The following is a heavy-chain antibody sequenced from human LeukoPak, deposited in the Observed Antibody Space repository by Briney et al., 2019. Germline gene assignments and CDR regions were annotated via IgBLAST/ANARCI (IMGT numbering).Heavy chain of an antibody. CDR3: ARTISTVTTPLGGKYYFDY. Sequence: PSETLSLTCTVSGGSISSSSYYWGWIRQPPGKGLEWIGSIYYSGSTYYNPSLKSRLTISVDTSKNQFSLKLSSVTAADTAVYYCARTISTVTTPLGGKYYFDYWGQGTLVTVSS. CDR1: GGSISSSSYY. V-gene: IGHV4-39*01. D-gene: IGHD4-17*01. J-gene: IGHJ4*02. CDR2: IYYSGST.